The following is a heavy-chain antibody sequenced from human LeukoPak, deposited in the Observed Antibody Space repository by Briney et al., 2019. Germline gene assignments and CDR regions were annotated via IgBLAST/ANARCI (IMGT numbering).Heavy chain of an antibody. J-gene: IGHJ3*02. CDR1: GYTSTSYY. CDR2: INPSGGST. CDR3: AREPSMTWAFDI. V-gene: IGHV1-46*01. Sequence: GASVKVSCKASGYTSTSYYMHWVRQAPGQGLEWMGIINPSGGSTSYAQKFQGRVTMTRDTSTSTVYMELSSLRSEDTAVYYCAREPSMTWAFDIWGQGTMVTVSS.